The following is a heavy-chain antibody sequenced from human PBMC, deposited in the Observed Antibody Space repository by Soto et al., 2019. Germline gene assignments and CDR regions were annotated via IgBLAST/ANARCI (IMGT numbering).Heavy chain of an antibody. CDR3: AKGYNWFDP. V-gene: IGHV1-69*05. CDR1: GGTFSSYA. J-gene: IGHJ5*02. Sequence: RASVKVSCKASGGTFSSYAISWVRQAPGQGLEWMGGIIPIFGTANYAQKLQGRVTMTTDTSTSTAYMELRSLRSDDTAVYYCAKGYNWFDPWGQGTLVTVSS. CDR2: IIPIFGTA.